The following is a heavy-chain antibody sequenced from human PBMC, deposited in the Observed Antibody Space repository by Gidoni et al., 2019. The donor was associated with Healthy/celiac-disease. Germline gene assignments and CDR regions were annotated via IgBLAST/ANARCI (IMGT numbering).Heavy chain of an antibody. D-gene: IGHD3-10*01. CDR3: ARGLFRRVRGVIIRNYFDY. CDR2: INHSGST. V-gene: IGHV4-34*01. Sequence: QVQLQQWGAGLLQPSETLSLTCAVYGGSFSGYYWSWIRQPPGKGLEWIGEINHSGSTNYNPSLKSRVTISVDTSKNQFSLKLSSVTAADTAVYYCARGLFRRVRGVIIRNYFDYWGQGTLVTVSS. CDR1: GGSFSGYY. J-gene: IGHJ4*02.